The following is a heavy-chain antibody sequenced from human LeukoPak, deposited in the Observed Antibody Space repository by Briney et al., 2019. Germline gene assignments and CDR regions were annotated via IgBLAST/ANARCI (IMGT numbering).Heavy chain of an antibody. V-gene: IGHV1-69*05. CDR3: ASARMEDYYYYMDV. CDR1: GGTFSSYA. Sequence: SVKVSCKASGGTFSSYAISWVRQAPGQGLEWMGGIIPIFGTANYAQKFQGRVTITTDESTTTAYMELSSLRSEDTAVYYCASARMEDYYYYMDVWGKGTTVTVSS. CDR2: IIPIFGTA. D-gene: IGHD1-1*01. J-gene: IGHJ6*03.